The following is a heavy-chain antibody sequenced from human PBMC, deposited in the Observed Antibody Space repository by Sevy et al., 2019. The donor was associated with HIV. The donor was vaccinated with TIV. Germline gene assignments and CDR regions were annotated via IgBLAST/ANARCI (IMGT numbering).Heavy chain of an antibody. CDR1: GFTFTEFA. J-gene: IGHJ4*02. CDR3: AKDVVGGYYDSSGYSDH. CDR2: INRGGGST. D-gene: IGHD3-22*01. V-gene: IGHV3-23*01. Sequence: GGSLRLSCAASGFTFTEFAMSWVRQAPGKGLEWVSTINRGGGSTDYAHSVKGRFTISRDNSQNTLDLQMNSLRAEDTAVYYCAKDVVGGYYDSSGYSDHWGQGTLVTVSS.